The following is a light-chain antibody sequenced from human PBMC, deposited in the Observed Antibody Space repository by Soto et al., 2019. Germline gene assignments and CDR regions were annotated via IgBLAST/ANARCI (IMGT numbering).Light chain of an antibody. CDR3: CSYAGSYTGV. Sequence: QSVLTQPRSVSGSPGQSVTISCTGTSSDVGGYDYVSWYQHHPGKAPKLMIYGVSKRPSGVPDRFSGSKSGNTASLTNSGLQAEDEADYYCCSYAGSYTGVFGGGTKLTVL. J-gene: IGLJ3*02. V-gene: IGLV2-11*01. CDR2: GVS. CDR1: SSDVGGYDY.